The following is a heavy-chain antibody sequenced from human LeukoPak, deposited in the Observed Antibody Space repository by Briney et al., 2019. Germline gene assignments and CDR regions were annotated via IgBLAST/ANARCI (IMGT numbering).Heavy chain of an antibody. Sequence: SGTLSLTCAVSGGSIISSNWWSWVRQPPGKGLEWIGEIYHSGSTNYNPSLKSRVTISVDTSKNQFSLKLSSVTAADTAVYYCARVVWGSGSYTIDYWGQGTLVTVSS. J-gene: IGHJ4*02. D-gene: IGHD3-10*01. CDR3: ARVVWGSGSYTIDY. CDR2: IYHSGST. CDR1: GGSIISSNW. V-gene: IGHV4-4*02.